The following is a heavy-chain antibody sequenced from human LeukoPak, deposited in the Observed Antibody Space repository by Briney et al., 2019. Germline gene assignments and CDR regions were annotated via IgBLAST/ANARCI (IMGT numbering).Heavy chain of an antibody. CDR1: GYTFTGYY. Sequence: ASVKVSCKASGYTFTGYYMHWVRQAPGQGLEWMGWINPSSGGTDYAQRFQGRVTVTRDTSISTAYMELSRPTSDDTAFYYCVRDRGCNSTSCYALDYWGQGTLVTVSS. CDR2: INPSSGGT. CDR3: VRDRGCNSTSCYALDY. D-gene: IGHD2-2*01. V-gene: IGHV1-2*02. J-gene: IGHJ4*02.